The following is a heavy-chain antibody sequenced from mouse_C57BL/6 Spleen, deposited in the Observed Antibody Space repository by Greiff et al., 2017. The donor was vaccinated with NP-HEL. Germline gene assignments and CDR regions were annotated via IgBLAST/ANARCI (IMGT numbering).Heavy chain of an antibody. D-gene: IGHD1-1*01. J-gene: IGHJ2*01. Sequence: VKLMESGAELARPGASVKLSCKASGYTFTSYGISWVKQRTGQGLEWIGEIYPRSGNTYYNEKFKGKATLTADKSSRTAYMELRSLTSEDSAYYCCANYNGSILYYFDYWGQGTTLTVSS. CDR1: GYTFTSYG. CDR2: IYPRSGNT. V-gene: IGHV1-81*01. CDR3: ANYNGSILYYFDY.